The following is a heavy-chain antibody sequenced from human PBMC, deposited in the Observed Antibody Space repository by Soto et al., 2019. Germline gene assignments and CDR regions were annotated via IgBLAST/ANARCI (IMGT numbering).Heavy chain of an antibody. D-gene: IGHD3-10*01. J-gene: IGHJ4*02. Sequence: EVQLVESGGGLVQPGGSLRLSCAASGFTVSTNYMTWVRQAPGKGLEWVSNIYSGGSTYYADSVKGRFTISRDNSKNTLYLQMSSLRAEDTAVYYCARVGFGDLGAFYFDYWGQGTLVTVSS. CDR1: GFTVSTNY. V-gene: IGHV3-66*01. CDR2: IYSGGST. CDR3: ARVGFGDLGAFYFDY.